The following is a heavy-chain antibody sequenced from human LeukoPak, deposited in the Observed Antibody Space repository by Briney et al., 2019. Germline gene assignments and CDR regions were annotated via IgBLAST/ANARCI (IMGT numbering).Heavy chain of an antibody. CDR2: ISGSGGST. CDR1: GFTFSSYA. V-gene: IGHV3-23*01. CDR3: AKNSDSSGYSIVHY. J-gene: IGHJ4*02. D-gene: IGHD3-22*01. Sequence: PGGSLRLSCAASGFTFSSYAMSWVRQAPGEGLEWVSAISGSGGSTYYADSVKGRFTISRDNSKNTLYLQMNSLRAEDTAVYYCAKNSDSSGYSIVHYWGQGTLVTVSS.